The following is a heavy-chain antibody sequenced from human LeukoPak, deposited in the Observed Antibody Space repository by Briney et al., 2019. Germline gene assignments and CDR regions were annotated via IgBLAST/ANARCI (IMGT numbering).Heavy chain of an antibody. CDR2: ISSDGSNT. Sequence: GGSLRLSCAASGFTFSNFWMYWVRQPPGRGLVWVSRISSDGSNTNYADSVKGRFTISRDNAKNTLYPQMDSLRAEDTAVYYCARVGEYDSFDYWGQGTLVTVSS. D-gene: IGHD2/OR15-2a*01. V-gene: IGHV3-74*01. CDR1: GFTFSNFW. CDR3: ARVGEYDSFDY. J-gene: IGHJ4*02.